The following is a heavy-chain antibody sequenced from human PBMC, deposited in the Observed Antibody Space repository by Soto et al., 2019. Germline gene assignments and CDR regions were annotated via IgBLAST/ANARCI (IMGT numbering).Heavy chain of an antibody. CDR1: GGSINSGGYY. D-gene: IGHD6-13*01. CDR2: IFYSGST. Sequence: QVQLQESGPGLVKPSQTLSLICTVSGGSINSGGYYWNWIRQHPGKGLEWIGYIFYSGSTYYNPFLKSRVTIAADTSENQFSLNLSTVTAADTAVYFCARRYRQSGLSSNWVFDYWGQGTLFNVSS. J-gene: IGHJ4*02. CDR3: ARRYRQSGLSSNWVFDY. V-gene: IGHV4-31*03.